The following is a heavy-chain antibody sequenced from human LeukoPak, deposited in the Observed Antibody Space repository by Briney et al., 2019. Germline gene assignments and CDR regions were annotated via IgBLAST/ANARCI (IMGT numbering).Heavy chain of an antibody. CDR2: ISGGGGST. V-gene: IGHV3-23*01. D-gene: IGHD3-16*01. CDR3: AKGTSVEGGGRFFYFHGMDG. J-gene: IGHJ6*01. CDR1: GFTFSSYA. Sequence: TGGSLRLSCAASGFTFSSYAMSWVCQAPGRGLEWVSGISGGGGSTYYADSVKGRFTISRDNSKNTLYLRMNSLRAEDTAVYYCAKGTSVEGGGRFFYFHGMDGWGQGTTVTVSS.